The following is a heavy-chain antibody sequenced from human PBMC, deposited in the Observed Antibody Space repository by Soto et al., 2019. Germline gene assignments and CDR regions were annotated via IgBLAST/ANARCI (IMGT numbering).Heavy chain of an antibody. CDR3: ASITMAIRYDY. V-gene: IGHV3-11*01. J-gene: IGHJ4*02. Sequence: PGGSLRLSCAASGFTFSDYYMSWIRQAPGKGLEWVSYISSSGSTIYYADSVKSRFTISRDNAKKSLYLQMNNMRAEDTAMYYCASITMAIRYDYWGQGTLVTVSS. CDR1: GFTFSDYY. D-gene: IGHD3-10*01. CDR2: ISSSGSTI.